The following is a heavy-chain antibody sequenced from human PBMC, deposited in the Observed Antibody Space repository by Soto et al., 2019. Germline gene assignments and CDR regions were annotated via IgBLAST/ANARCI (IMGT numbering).Heavy chain of an antibody. CDR1: GYTFTNYY. J-gene: IGHJ4*02. Sequence: QVQLVQSGAEVKKPGASVKVSCKASGYTFTNYYVQWVRQAPGQGLEWMGVIHPDGGNTTYSQKIQDRVTMTRDTFTSTIYMDLSSLRSEDTAVYYCARGDNDYWGQGTMVTVSS. V-gene: IGHV1-46*01. CDR2: IHPDGGNT. CDR3: ARGDNDY.